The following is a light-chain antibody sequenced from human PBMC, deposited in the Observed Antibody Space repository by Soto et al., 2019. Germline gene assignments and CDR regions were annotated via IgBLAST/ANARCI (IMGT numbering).Light chain of an antibody. Sequence: EIVLTQSPGTLSLSPGERATLSCRASHSLSNNIYLAWYQQKPGQAPRLLIYGASSRATGIPDRFSASGSATEFTLTISSLLSEDFAVYYCQQYNDWPRTFGQGTKVDIK. CDR1: HSLSNN. CDR3: QQYNDWPRT. J-gene: IGKJ1*01. CDR2: GAS. V-gene: IGKV3D-15*01.